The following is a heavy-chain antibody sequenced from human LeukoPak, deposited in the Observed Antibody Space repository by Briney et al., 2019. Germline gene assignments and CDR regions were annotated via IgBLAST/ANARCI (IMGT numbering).Heavy chain of an antibody. Sequence: SETLSLTCTVSGASISSYYWSWIRQPPGKGLEWLGYIYYSGSTNYNPSLKSRVTISVDTSKNQFSLKLSSVTAADTAVYYCARGGYGSGSYYSHFDYWGQGTLVTVSS. J-gene: IGHJ4*02. CDR3: ARGGYGSGSYYSHFDY. CDR1: GASISSYY. D-gene: IGHD3-10*01. V-gene: IGHV4-59*01. CDR2: IYYSGST.